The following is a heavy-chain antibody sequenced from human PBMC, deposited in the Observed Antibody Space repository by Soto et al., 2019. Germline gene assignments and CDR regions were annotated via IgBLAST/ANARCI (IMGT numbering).Heavy chain of an antibody. Sequence: EVQLVESGGGLIQPGGSLRLSCAVSGFTVSNNYMSWVRQAPGKGLEGVSVIYSGGYTAYGDSVKGRFTISRDNSKNTLYLQRNCRGAAQLPFFYCGTRPGGGGYWGQGTLVTVSS. CDR2: IYSGGYT. V-gene: IGHV3-53*01. J-gene: IGHJ4*02. CDR1: GFTVSNNY. D-gene: IGHD3-10*01. CDR3: GTRPGGGGY.